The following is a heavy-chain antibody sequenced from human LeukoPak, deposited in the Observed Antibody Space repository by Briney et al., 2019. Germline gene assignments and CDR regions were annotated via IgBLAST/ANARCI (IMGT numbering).Heavy chain of an antibody. J-gene: IGHJ4*02. CDR1: GFTFSSYA. V-gene: IGHV3-23*01. CDR3: AKYTSARINDY. CDR2: ISGSGGST. D-gene: IGHD2-15*01. Sequence: RSLRLSCAASGFTFSSYAMSWVRQAPGKGLEWVSAISGSGGSTYYADSVKGRFTISRDNSKNTLYLQMNSLRAEDTAGYYCAKYTSARINDYWGQGTLVTVSS.